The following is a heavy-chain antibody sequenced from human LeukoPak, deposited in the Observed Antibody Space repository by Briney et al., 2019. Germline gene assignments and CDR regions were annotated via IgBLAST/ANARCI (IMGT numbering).Heavy chain of an antibody. D-gene: IGHD2-15*01. CDR2: INPNSGGT. V-gene: IGHV1-2*06. J-gene: IGHJ4*02. Sequence: ASVKVSCKASGSTFTGYYMHWVRQAPGQGLEWMGRINPNSGGTNYAQKFRGRVTMTRDTSISTAYMELSSLRSEDTAGYYCATGGTCSGGSCYWDCWGQGTLVTVSS. CDR1: GSTFTGYY. CDR3: ATGGTCSGGSCYWDC.